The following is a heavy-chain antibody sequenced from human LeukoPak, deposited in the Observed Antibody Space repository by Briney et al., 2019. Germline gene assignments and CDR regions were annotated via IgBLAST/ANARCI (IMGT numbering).Heavy chain of an antibody. Sequence: SETLSLTCAVYGGSFSGYYWSWIRQPPGKGLEWIGEINHSGSTNYNPSLKSRVTISVDTSKNQFSLKLSSVTAADTAVYFCARTAYCGDACYYYFDYWGQGTLVTVSS. CDR2: INHSGST. CDR1: GGSFSGYY. J-gene: IGHJ4*02. D-gene: IGHD2-21*02. CDR3: ARTAYCGDACYYYFDY. V-gene: IGHV4-34*01.